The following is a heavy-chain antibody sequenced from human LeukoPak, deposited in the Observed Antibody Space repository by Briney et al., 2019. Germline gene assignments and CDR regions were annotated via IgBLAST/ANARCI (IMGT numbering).Heavy chain of an antibody. Sequence: ASVKVSCKTSGYNYATSGISWVRQAPGQGLGWMGWISVQNGNVKYSQRFQGRVNLTTDTSTTSAYMDLRSLTSDDTAVYYCARDSGSYWNYFDYWGQGTLVTVSS. CDR1: GYNYATSG. CDR3: ARDSGSYWNYFDY. CDR2: ISVQNGNV. J-gene: IGHJ4*02. D-gene: IGHD1-26*01. V-gene: IGHV1-18*01.